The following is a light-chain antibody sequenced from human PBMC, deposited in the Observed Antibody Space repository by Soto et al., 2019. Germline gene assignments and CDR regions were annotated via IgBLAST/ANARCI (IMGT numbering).Light chain of an antibody. V-gene: IGLV2-14*01. Sequence: QPGRTQPASVYGSPGKSITISCTKTSSDVGGYNYVSWYQQHPGKAPKLLIYEVSNRPSGVSHRFSGSKSGNTASLTISGLQAEDEDDYYCASYTWGTNPFGTGTKV. J-gene: IGLJ1*01. CDR1: SSDVGGYNY. CDR3: ASYTWGTNP. CDR2: EVS.